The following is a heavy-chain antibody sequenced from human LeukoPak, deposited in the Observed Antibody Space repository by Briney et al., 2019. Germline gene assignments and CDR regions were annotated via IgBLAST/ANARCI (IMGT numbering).Heavy chain of an antibody. CDR2: IYTSGST. J-gene: IGHJ3*01. CDR1: GGSISSYY. CDR3: ARDAYCSSTSCYRTDAFDL. Sequence: PSETLSLTCTGSGGSISSYYWSWIRQPAGKGLEWIGRIYTSGSTNYNPSLQSRVTMAVDPSKNQFSLKLSSVTAADTAVYYCARDAYCSSTSCYRTDAFDLWGQGTMVTVSS. D-gene: IGHD2-2*02. V-gene: IGHV4-4*07.